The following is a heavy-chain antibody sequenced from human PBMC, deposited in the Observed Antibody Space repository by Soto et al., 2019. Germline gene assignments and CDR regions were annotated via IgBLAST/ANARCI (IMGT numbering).Heavy chain of an antibody. D-gene: IGHD6-6*01. CDR3: AREGEVWYSSSSYDY. V-gene: IGHV3-11*01. CDR1: GFTFSDYY. Sequence: PGGSLRLSCAASGFTFSDYYMSWIRQAPGKGLEWVSYISSSGSTIYYADSVKGRFTISRDNAKNSLYLQMNSLRAEDTAVYYCAREGEVWYSSSSYDYWGQGTLVTASS. CDR2: ISSSGSTI. J-gene: IGHJ4*02.